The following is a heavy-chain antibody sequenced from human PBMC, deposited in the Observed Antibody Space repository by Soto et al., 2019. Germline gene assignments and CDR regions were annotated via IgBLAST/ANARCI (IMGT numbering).Heavy chain of an antibody. CDR2: IHYSGST. J-gene: IGHJ4*02. D-gene: IGHD2-8*01. V-gene: IGHV4-30-4*01. CDR1: GGSISTGNYY. CDR3: ARSAIVYAPTY. Sequence: QVQLQESGPGLVKPSQTLSLTCTVSGGSISTGNYYWSRIRQPPGKGLEWIGYIHYSGSTYSNPSLKSRLTISVDTSKNQFSLKLSSVTAADTAVYYCARSAIVYAPTYWGQGTLVTVSS.